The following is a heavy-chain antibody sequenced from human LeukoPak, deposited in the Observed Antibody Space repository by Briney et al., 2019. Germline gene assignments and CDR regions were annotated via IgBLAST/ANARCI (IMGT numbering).Heavy chain of an antibody. CDR2: VYTSGST. V-gene: IGHV4-38-2*01. Sequence: KPSETLSLTCAVSGYSITSGYYWAWIRQPAGEGLEWIGRVYTSGSTNYNPSLKSRVTISVDTSKNQFSLKLSSVTAADTAVYYCAGHSYFYDSSGYLIWGQGTMVTVSS. D-gene: IGHD3-22*01. CDR1: GYSITSGYY. J-gene: IGHJ3*02. CDR3: AGHSYFYDSSGYLI.